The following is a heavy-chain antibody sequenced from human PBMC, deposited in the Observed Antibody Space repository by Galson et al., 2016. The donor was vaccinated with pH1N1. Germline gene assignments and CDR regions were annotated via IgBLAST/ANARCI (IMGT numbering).Heavy chain of an antibody. V-gene: IGHV3-53*01. CDR2: IYSDGST. J-gene: IGHJ4*02. Sequence: SLRLSCASYAFSVRNNFMTWVRQPPGKALEWVSTIYSDGSTNYRDFVKGRFTVSRDISENTVFLQLNSLRVDDTAVYYCARDKRRYFDSWGQGTLVTVSP. CDR3: ARDKRRYFDS. CDR1: AFSVRNNF.